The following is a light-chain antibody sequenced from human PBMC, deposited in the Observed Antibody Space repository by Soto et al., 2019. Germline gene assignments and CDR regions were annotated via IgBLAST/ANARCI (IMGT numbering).Light chain of an antibody. CDR3: SSHAGSNNYV. V-gene: IGLV2-8*01. Sequence: QFALPQPPSASGSPGQSVTISCTGTSSDVGAYNYVSWYQQHPGKAPKLMIYEVSKRPSGVPDRFSGSKSGNTASLTVSGLQAEDEADCYCSSHAGSNNYVFGTGTKVTVL. CDR1: SSDVGAYNY. J-gene: IGLJ1*01. CDR2: EVS.